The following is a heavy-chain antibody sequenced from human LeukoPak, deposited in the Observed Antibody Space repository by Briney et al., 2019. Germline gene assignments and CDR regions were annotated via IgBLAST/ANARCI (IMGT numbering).Heavy chain of an antibody. Sequence: QSGGSLRLSCISSGFTFSDYYMSWVRQAPGKGLEWVSDISGSGGNTYYADSVKGRFTISRDNSKNTLYLQMNSLRAEDTAVYYGAGNYFNGRGGEKSIGFNNGGQGPLVTVS. V-gene: IGHV3-23*01. CDR3: AGNYFNGRGGEKSIGFNN. D-gene: IGHD3-10*02. J-gene: IGHJ4*02. CDR2: ISGSGGNT. CDR1: GFTFSDYY.